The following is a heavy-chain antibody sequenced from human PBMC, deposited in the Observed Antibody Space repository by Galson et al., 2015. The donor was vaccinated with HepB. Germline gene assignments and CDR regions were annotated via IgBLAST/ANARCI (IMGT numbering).Heavy chain of an antibody. V-gene: IGHV4-59*08. CDR3: ARRRAAAVLADYAFDI. CDR2: IYYSGST. D-gene: IGHD6-13*01. J-gene: IGHJ3*02. CDR1: GGSISSYY. Sequence: LSLTCTVSGGSISSYYWSWIRQPPGKGLEWIGYIYYSGSTNYNPSLKSRVTISVDTSKNQFSLKLSSVTAADTAVYYCARRRAAAVLADYAFDIWGQGTMVTVSS.